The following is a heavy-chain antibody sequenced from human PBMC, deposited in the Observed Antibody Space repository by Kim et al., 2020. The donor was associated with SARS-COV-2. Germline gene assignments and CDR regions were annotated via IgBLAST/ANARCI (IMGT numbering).Heavy chain of an antibody. J-gene: IGHJ6*03. D-gene: IGHD3-10*01. CDR3: VREAFYNSGDRPSYYSFYYM. Sequence: GGSLRLSCTASGFTVSNNYMTWVRQTPGKGLEWVSIIYSSGTTYYADSVKGRFTISRYNSTLYLQMKSLRPDDTAVYYCVREAFYNSGDRPSYYSFYYM. CDR1: GFTVSNNY. CDR2: IYSSGTT. V-gene: IGHV3-53*04.